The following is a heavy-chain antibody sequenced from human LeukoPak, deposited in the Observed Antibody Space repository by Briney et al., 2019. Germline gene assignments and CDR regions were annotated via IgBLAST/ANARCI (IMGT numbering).Heavy chain of an antibody. CDR2: ISAYNDNT. V-gene: IGHV1-18*01. Sequence: ASVKVSCKASGYTFTSYGISWVRQAPGQGLEWMGWISAYNDNTNYAQKLQGRVTMTTDTSTSTAYMELRSLRSDDTAVYYCARDEITIFGVVIIPYYWGQGTLVTVSS. D-gene: IGHD3-3*01. CDR3: ARDEITIFGVVIIPYY. J-gene: IGHJ4*02. CDR1: GYTFTSYG.